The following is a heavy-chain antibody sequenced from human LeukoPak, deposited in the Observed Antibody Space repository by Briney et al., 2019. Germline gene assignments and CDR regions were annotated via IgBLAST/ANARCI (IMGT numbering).Heavy chain of an antibody. CDR3: AKDPNGDYVGAFDS. D-gene: IGHD4-17*01. Sequence: GGSLRLSCAASGLTFSNYAMTWVRQAPGKGLEWVSSIRDDVGGGGTSYTDSVKGRFTVYRDNSKNTLYLQMNSLRAGDTAVYYCAKDPNGDYVGAFDSWGQGTLVTVSS. CDR1: GLTFSNYA. V-gene: IGHV3-23*01. J-gene: IGHJ3*01. CDR2: IRDDVGGGGT.